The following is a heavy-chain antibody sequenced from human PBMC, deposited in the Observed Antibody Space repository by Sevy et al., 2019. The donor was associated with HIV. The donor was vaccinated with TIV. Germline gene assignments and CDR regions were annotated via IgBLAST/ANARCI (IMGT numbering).Heavy chain of an antibody. CDR1: GFTFSSYG. CDR3: AKDGGYYYYYYMDV. CDR2: IWYDGSNK. Sequence: GGSLRLSCAASGFTFSSYGMHWVRQAPGKGLERVAVIWYDGSNKYYADSVKGRFTISRDNSKNTLYLQMNSLRAEDTAVYYCAKDGGYYYYYYMDVWGKGTTVTVSS. V-gene: IGHV3-33*06. J-gene: IGHJ6*03. D-gene: IGHD3-3*01.